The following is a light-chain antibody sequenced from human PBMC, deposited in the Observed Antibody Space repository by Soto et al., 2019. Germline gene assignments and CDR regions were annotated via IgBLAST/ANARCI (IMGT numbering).Light chain of an antibody. J-gene: IGKJ5*01. V-gene: IGKV3-15*01. CDR3: QQYSNWPPIT. Sequence: EIVMTQSPVTLSVSPGERATLSCRASQSVSSDLAWYQQKPGQAPRLLIYDTSTRATGIPARFSGSGSGTEFTLTISSLQSEDFAVYYCQQYSNWPPITFGQGTRLEI. CDR1: QSVSSD. CDR2: DTS.